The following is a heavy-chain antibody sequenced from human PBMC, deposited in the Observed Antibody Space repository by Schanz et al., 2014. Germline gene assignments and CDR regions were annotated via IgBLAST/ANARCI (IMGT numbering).Heavy chain of an antibody. CDR2: IGNGGVTI. D-gene: IGHD3-10*01. CDR3: ARIGGSVFDY. CDR1: GFPFSDYF. Sequence: QVQLVDSGGGLVKPGGSLRLSCTASGFPFSDYFMAWIRQPPGRGLEWVSYIGNGGVTIYYADSVKGRFTISRDNSKNSLYLQMNSLRAEDTAVYYCARIGGSVFDYWGQGTPVTVSS. J-gene: IGHJ4*02. V-gene: IGHV3-11*01.